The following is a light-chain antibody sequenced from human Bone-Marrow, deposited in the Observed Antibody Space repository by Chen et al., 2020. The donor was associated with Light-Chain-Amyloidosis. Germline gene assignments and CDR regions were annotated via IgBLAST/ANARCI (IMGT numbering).Light chain of an antibody. Sequence: SYELTQPPSVSVSPGQTARITCSGDDLPTKYAYWYQQKPGQAPVLVIHRDTERPSGISERFSGSSPGTTATLTLSGVQAEDEADYHCQSADSSGTYEVIFGGGTKLTVL. CDR3: QSADSSGTYEVI. CDR1: DLPTKY. CDR2: RDT. V-gene: IGLV3-25*03. J-gene: IGLJ2*01.